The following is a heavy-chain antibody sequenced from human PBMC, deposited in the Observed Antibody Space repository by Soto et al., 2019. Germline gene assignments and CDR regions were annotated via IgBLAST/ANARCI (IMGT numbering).Heavy chain of an antibody. V-gene: IGHV3-30*18. CDR3: AKDLVSGYSYGYYFDY. J-gene: IGHJ4*02. CDR2: ISYDGSNK. Sequence: HPGGSLRLSCAASGFTFSSYGMHWVRQAPGKGLEWVAVISYDGSNKYYADSVKGRFTISRDNSKNTLYLQMNSLRAEDTAVYYCAKDLVSGYSYGYYFDYWGQGTLVTVS. CDR1: GFTFSSYG. D-gene: IGHD5-18*01.